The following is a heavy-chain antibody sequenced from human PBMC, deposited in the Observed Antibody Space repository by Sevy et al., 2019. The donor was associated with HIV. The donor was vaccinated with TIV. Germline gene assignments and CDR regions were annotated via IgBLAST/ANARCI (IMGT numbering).Heavy chain of an antibody. J-gene: IGHJ4*02. D-gene: IGHD3-9*01. Sequence: GGSLRLSCAASGFAFSSHAMHWVRQAPGKGLEWVAVISYEGTETFYAASVEGRFTISRDNSKNTLYLQMNSLRHEDTAVYHCARDADWSLNYWGQGTLVTVSS. CDR2: ISYEGTET. CDR3: ARDADWSLNY. CDR1: GFAFSSHA. V-gene: IGHV3-30-3*01.